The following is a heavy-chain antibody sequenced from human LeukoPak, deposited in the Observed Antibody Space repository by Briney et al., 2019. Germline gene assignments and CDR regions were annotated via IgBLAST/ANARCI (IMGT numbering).Heavy chain of an antibody. J-gene: IGHJ4*02. CDR1: GYTFTGYY. V-gene: IGHV1-2*02. CDR3: ARERKYCSGGSCYSEFDY. CDR2: SNPNSGGT. Sequence: ASVKVSCKASGYTFTGYYMHWVRQAPGQGLGWMGWSNPNSGGTNYAQKFQGRVTMTRDTSISTAYMELSRLRSDDTAVYYCARERKYCSGGSCYSEFDYWGQGTLVTVSS. D-gene: IGHD2-15*01.